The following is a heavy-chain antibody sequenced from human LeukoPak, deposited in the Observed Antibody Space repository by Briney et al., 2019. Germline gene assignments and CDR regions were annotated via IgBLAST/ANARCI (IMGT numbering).Heavy chain of an antibody. D-gene: IGHD3-9*01. CDR2: IWYDGSNK. CDR3: ARDPSPYYFDWFYYYYYGMDV. V-gene: IGHV3-33*01. J-gene: IGHJ6*02. CDR1: GFTFSSYG. Sequence: PGRSLRLSCAASGFTFSSYGMHWVRQAPGKGLEWVAVIWYDGSNKYYADSVKGRFTISRDNSKNTLYLQMNSLRAEDTAVYYCARDPSPYYFDWFYYYYYGMDVRGQGTTVTVSS.